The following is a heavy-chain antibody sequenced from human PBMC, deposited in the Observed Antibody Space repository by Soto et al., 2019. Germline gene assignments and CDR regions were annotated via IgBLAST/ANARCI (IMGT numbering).Heavy chain of an antibody. CDR1: GGSISSEGYY. D-gene: IGHD5-18*01. CDR2: IYYSGTT. J-gene: IGHJ4*02. V-gene: IGHV4-31*01. CDR3: ARGRGSSYGPYYFDY. Sequence: SETLSLTCTVSGGSISSEGYYWSWFRQLPGKGLEWIGDIYYSGTTYHNPSLRSLLTISGDASKNQFSLKLSSVTDADTALYYRARGRGSSYGPYYFDYWGQGTLVTVSS.